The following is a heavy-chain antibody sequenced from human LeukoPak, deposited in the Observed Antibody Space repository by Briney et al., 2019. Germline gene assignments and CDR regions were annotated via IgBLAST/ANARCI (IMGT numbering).Heavy chain of an antibody. CDR2: IYSGGST. CDR3: AREPSGSYYRLWYFDY. CDR1: GFTFSSYG. V-gene: IGHV3-NL1*01. Sequence: PGGSLRLSCAASGFTFSSYGMHWVRQAPGKGLEWVSVIYSGGSTYYADSVKGRFTISRDNSKNTLYLQMNSLRAEDTAVYYCAREPSGSYYRLWYFDYWGQGTLVTVST. D-gene: IGHD1-26*01. J-gene: IGHJ4*02.